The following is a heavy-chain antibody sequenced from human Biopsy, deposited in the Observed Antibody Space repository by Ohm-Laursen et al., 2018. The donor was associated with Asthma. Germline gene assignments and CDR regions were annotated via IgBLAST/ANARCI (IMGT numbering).Heavy chain of an antibody. CDR3: SRDRGESGYDFGRYDY. V-gene: IGHV3-21*01. Sequence: GSLRLSCAAPGFTFSDYYMNWVRQAPGKGLEWVSSISSTSTYIYYADSVKGRFTISRDNAKNSLYLQMNSLRAEDTAVYYCSRDRGESGYDFGRYDYWGQGTLVTVSS. CDR1: GFTFSDYY. J-gene: IGHJ4*02. D-gene: IGHD5-12*01. CDR2: ISSTSTYI.